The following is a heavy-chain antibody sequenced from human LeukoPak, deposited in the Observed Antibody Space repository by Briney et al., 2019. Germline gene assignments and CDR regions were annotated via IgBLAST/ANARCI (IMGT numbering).Heavy chain of an antibody. CDR2: INPSGGST. V-gene: IGHV1-46*01. J-gene: IGHJ4*02. CDR3: ARDLRYCTNTNCCSKASRLGY. D-gene: IGHD2-2*01. CDR1: GYTFTSYF. Sequence: GASVKVSCKASGYTFTSYFIHWVRQAPGQGLEWMGIINPSGGSTRYAREFQGRVTMTRDMSTRTVYMELSSLRSEDTAVYYCARDLRYCTNTNCCSKASRLGYWGQGTLVTVSS.